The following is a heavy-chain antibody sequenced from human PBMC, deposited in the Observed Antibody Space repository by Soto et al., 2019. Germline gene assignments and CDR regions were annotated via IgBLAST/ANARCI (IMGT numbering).Heavy chain of an antibody. Sequence: GGSLRLSCAASGFTFSSYAMSWVRQAPGKGLEWVSAISGSGGSTYYADSVKGRFTISRDNSKNTLYLQMNSLRVEDTAVYYCAKGYYYDSSGYYPAGPFDYWGQGTLVTVSS. CDR2: ISGSGGST. V-gene: IGHV3-23*01. J-gene: IGHJ4*02. CDR3: AKGYYYDSSGYYPAGPFDY. CDR1: GFTFSSYA. D-gene: IGHD3-22*01.